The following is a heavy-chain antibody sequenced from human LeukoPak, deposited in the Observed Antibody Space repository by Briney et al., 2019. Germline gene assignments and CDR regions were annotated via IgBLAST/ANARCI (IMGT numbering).Heavy chain of an antibody. J-gene: IGHJ2*01. CDR3: ARRVDWYFDL. V-gene: IGHV5-51*01. Sequence: GESLKIFCAASGYTFINYWIGWVRQMPGKGLEWMGNIFPDDSDATYSPSFQGQVTLSADKSISTAYLHWSSLKASDTAIYYCARRVDWYFDLWGRGTLVTVSS. CDR2: IFPDDSDA. CDR1: GYTFINYW.